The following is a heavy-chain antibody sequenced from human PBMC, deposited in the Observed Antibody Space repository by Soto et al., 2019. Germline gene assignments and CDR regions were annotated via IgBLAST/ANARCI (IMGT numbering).Heavy chain of an antibody. D-gene: IGHD2-8*01. Sequence: QLQLVESGGGLVKAGGSLTLSCAASGFAFSDYFMSWVRRAPGKGLEWVSYISGTSNSIYYADSVKGRFAISRDNSKALXSXLMRNLRAEDSAVYYGAIRPSGTLGNGLYHSYGLDVRGQGTTVTVSS. CDR2: ISGTSNSI. CDR3: AIRPSGTLGNGLYHSYGLDV. V-gene: IGHV3-11*01. J-gene: IGHJ6*02. CDR1: GFAFSDYF.